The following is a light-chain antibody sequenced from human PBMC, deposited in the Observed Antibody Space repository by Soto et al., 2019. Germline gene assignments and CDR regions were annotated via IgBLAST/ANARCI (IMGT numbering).Light chain of an antibody. CDR2: AAS. J-gene: IGKJ4*01. Sequence: DIPMTQSPSSLSASVGDRVTITCRASQSISSYLNWYQQKPGKAPKLLIYAASSLQSGVPSRFSGSGSVTDFTLTISSLQPEDFATYYCQQSYSTLTFGGGTKVEIK. CDR1: QSISSY. V-gene: IGKV1-39*01. CDR3: QQSYSTLT.